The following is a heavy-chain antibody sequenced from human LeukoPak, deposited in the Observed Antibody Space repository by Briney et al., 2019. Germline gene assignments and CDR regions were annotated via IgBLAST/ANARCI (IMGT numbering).Heavy chain of an antibody. CDR3: ARAGEVGASYYFDY. Sequence: PGGSLRLSCAASGFTVSGNYMSWVRQAPGKGLEWVSVIYSGGSTYYADSVKGRFTISRDNAKNSLYLQMNSLRAEDTAVYYCARAGEVGASYYFDYWGQGTLVTVSS. V-gene: IGHV3-53*01. CDR2: IYSGGST. D-gene: IGHD1-26*01. CDR1: GFTVSGNY. J-gene: IGHJ4*02.